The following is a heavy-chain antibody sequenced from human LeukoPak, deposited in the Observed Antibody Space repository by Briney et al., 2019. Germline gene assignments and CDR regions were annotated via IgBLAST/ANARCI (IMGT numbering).Heavy chain of an antibody. CDR3: ARGVEWLRFVFDY. D-gene: IGHD5-12*01. Sequence: SQTLSLTCTVSGGSISSGGYYWSWIRQHPGKGLEWIGYIYYSGSTYYNPSLKSRVTISVDTSKNQFSLKLSSVTAADTAVYYCARGVEWLRFVFDYWGQGTLVTASS. CDR1: GGSISSGGYY. J-gene: IGHJ4*02. V-gene: IGHV4-31*03. CDR2: IYYSGST.